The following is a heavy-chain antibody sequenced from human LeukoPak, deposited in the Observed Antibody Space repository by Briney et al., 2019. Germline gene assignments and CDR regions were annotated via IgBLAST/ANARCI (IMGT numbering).Heavy chain of an antibody. CDR1: GFTFSSYG. CDR2: ISYDGTNK. D-gene: IGHD6-19*01. CDR3: ARDTAGNDY. J-gene: IGHJ4*02. Sequence: GGSLRLSCAASGFTFSSYGMHWVRQAPGKGLEWVALISYDGTNKYCADSVKGRFTISRDNSKNTLYLQMNSLRAEDTAVYYCARDTAGNDYWGQGTLVTVSS. V-gene: IGHV3-30*03.